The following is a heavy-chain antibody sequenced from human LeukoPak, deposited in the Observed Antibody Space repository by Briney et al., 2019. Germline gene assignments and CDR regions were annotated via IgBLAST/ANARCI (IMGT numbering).Heavy chain of an antibody. J-gene: IGHJ5*02. D-gene: IGHD3-16*02. Sequence: SETLSLTCTVSGGPISSYYWSWIRQPAGKGLEWIGRIYTSGSTNYNPSLKSRVTMSVDTSKNQFSLKLSSVTAADTAVYYCARGRYDYVWGSYRNWFDPWGQGTLVTVSS. CDR2: IYTSGST. CDR3: ARGRYDYVWGSYRNWFDP. CDR1: GGPISSYY. V-gene: IGHV4-4*07.